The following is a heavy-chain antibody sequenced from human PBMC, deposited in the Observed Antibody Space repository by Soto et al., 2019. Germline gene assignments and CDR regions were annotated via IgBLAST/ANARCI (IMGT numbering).Heavy chain of an antibody. CDR1: GGSGNTGSSC. Sequence: QVQLQESGPGLVKPSDTLSLTCTVSGGSGNTGSSCWSCNRQPPGKGQEWTGYIYYSGNNNQHPSLRRQVTMSVDTSIKLFSLRLGYVAASDTAVYYCESDDIVGAANWYFDLWGLGTLVTVSS. V-gene: IGHV4-61*01. CDR2: IYYSGNN. CDR3: ESDDIVGAANWYFDL. D-gene: IGHD5-12*01. J-gene: IGHJ2*01.